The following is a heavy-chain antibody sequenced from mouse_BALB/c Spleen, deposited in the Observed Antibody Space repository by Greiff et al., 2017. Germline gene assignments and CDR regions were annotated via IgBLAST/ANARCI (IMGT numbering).Heavy chain of an antibody. J-gene: IGHJ3*01. CDR2: IWGGGST. V-gene: IGHV2-6-4*01. Sequence: VKVVESGPGLVAPSQSLSITCTVSGFSLSRYSVHWVRQPPGKGLEWLGMIWGGGSTDYNSALKSRLSISKDNSKSQVFLKMNSLQTDDTAMYYCARRGAYSHGGFAYWGQGTLVTVSA. CDR3: ARRGAYSHGGFAY. CDR1: GFSLSRYS. D-gene: IGHD2-12*01.